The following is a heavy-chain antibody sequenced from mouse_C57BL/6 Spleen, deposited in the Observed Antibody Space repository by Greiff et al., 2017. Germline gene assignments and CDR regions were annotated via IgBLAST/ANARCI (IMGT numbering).Heavy chain of an antibody. CDR2: ISSGSSTI. V-gene: IGHV5-17*01. J-gene: IGHJ2*01. CDR3: ARELDD. CDR1: GFTFSDYG. Sequence: EVKLVESGGGLVKPGGSLKLSCAASGFTFSDYGMPWVRQAPEKGLEWVAYISSGSSTIYYADTVKGRSTISRDNAKNTLFLQMTSLRSEDTAMYYCARELDDWGQGTTLTVSS.